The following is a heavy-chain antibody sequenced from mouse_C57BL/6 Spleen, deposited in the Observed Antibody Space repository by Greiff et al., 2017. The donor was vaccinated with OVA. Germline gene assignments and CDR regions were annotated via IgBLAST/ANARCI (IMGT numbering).Heavy chain of an antibody. J-gene: IGHJ2*01. D-gene: IGHD1-1*01. V-gene: IGHV1-81*01. CDR1: GYTFTSYG. CDR3: ARSRDGSSGNYFDY. CDR2: IYPRSGNT. Sequence: QVQLKESGAELARPGASVKLSCKASGYTFTSYGISWVKQRTGQGLEWIGEIYPRSGNTYYNEKFKGKATLTADKSSSTAYMELRSLTSEDSAVYFCARSRDGSSGNYFDYWGQGTTLTVSS.